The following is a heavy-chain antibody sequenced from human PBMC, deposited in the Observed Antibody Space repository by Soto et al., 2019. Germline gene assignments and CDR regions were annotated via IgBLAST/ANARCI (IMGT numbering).Heavy chain of an antibody. V-gene: IGHV3-15*01. J-gene: IGHJ4*02. Sequence: GGSLRLSCAASGFTFSNAWMSWVRQAPGKGLEWVGRIKGKTDGGTTDYAAPVKGRFTISRDDSKNTLYLQMNSLKTEDTAVYYCSTGAAINLDDYWGQGTLVTVSS. D-gene: IGHD1-1*01. CDR3: STGAAINLDDY. CDR2: IKGKTDGGTT. CDR1: GFTFSNAW.